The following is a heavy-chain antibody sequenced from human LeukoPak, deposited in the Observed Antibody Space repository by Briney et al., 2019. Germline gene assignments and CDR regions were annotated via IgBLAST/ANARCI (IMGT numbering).Heavy chain of an antibody. J-gene: IGHJ4*02. CDR2: VHYSGAT. V-gene: IGHV4-39*01. CDR1: GGSISSGTYY. Sequence: SETLSLTCTVSGGSISSGTYYWGWIRQPPGKGLEWIGSVHYSGATYSNPSLKSRVTMSVDTSKNQFSLKLTSVTAADTAVYYCGRQGYTASYYFVDYWSQGTLVTVSS. CDR3: GRQGYTASYYFVDY. D-gene: IGHD3-10*01.